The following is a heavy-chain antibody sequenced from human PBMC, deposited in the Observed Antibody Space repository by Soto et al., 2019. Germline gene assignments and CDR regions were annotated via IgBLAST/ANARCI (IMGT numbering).Heavy chain of an antibody. Sequence: ASVKVSCKVSGYTLTELSMHWVRQAPGKGLEWMGGFDPEDGETIYAQKFQGRVTMTEDTSTDTAYMELSSLRSEDTAVYYCATASSTRADDYIWGSYRYSAFDIWGQGTMVTVSS. V-gene: IGHV1-24*01. D-gene: IGHD3-16*02. CDR3: ATASSTRADDYIWGSYRYSAFDI. CDR1: GYTLTELS. J-gene: IGHJ3*02. CDR2: FDPEDGET.